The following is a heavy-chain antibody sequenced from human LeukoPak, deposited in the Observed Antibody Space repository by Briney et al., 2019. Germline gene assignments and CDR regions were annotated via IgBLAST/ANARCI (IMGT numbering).Heavy chain of an antibody. Sequence: GGSLRLSCAASGFTFSNAWMSWVRQAPGKGLEWVGRIKSKTDGGTTDYAAPVKGRFTISRDDSKNTLYLQMNSLRAEDTAVYYCAKDRATVGLIDYWGQGTLVTVSS. J-gene: IGHJ4*02. V-gene: IGHV3-15*01. CDR3: AKDRATVGLIDY. D-gene: IGHD4-23*01. CDR2: IKSKTDGGTT. CDR1: GFTFSNAW.